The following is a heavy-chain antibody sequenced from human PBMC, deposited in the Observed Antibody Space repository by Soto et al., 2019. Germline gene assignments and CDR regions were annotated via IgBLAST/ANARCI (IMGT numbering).Heavy chain of an antibody. CDR2: INHSGST. D-gene: IGHD3-3*01. CDR1: GGSFSGYY. J-gene: IGHJ4*02. CDR3: ASQTTYYDFWSGYRTAPDY. V-gene: IGHV4-34*01. Sequence: PSETLSLTCAVYGGSFSGYYWSWIRQPPGKGLEWIGEINHSGSTNYNPSLKSRVTISVDTSKNQSSLKLSSVTAADTAVYYCASQTTYYDFWSGYRTAPDYWGQGTLVPVSS.